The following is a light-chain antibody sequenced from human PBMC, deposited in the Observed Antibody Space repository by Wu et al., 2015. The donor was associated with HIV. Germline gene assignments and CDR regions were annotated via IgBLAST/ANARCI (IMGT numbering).Light chain of an antibody. J-gene: IGKJ1*01. CDR3: QQSYSTPPT. CDR1: QSISSY. Sequence: DIQMTQSPSSLSASVGDRVTITCRTSQSISSYLNWYQHKPGKAPKLLIYGASSLQSGVPSGFSGSGSGTDFTLTISSLQPEDFATYFCQQSYSTPPTFGQGTKVEIK. CDR2: GAS. V-gene: IGKV1-39*01.